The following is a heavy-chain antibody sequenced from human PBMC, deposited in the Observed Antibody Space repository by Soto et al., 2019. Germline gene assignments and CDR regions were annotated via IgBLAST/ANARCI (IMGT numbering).Heavy chain of an antibody. Sequence: SETLSLTCTVSGGSISSYYWSWIRQPPGKGLEWIGYIYYSGSTNYNPSLKSRVTISVDTSKNQFSLKLSSVTAADTAVYYCARQWQDSSGWYGNWFDPWGQGTLVTVSS. V-gene: IGHV4-59*08. CDR3: ARQWQDSSGWYGNWFDP. J-gene: IGHJ5*02. CDR2: IYYSGST. D-gene: IGHD6-19*01. CDR1: GGSISSYY.